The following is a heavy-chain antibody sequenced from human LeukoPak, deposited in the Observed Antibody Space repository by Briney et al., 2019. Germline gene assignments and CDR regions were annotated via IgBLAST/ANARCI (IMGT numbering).Heavy chain of an antibody. V-gene: IGHV1-2*06. Sequence: ASVKVSCKASGYTFTGYYLYWVRQAPGQGLEWMGRINPNSGATENTQKFEDRVTMTRDTSTSTAYMELRGLRSGDTAVYYCARDKYYYGSGTFYSSAVFDHWGQGTLVAVSS. CDR3: ARDKYYYGSGTFYSSAVFDH. D-gene: IGHD3-10*01. CDR2: INPNSGAT. CDR1: GYTFTGYY. J-gene: IGHJ4*02.